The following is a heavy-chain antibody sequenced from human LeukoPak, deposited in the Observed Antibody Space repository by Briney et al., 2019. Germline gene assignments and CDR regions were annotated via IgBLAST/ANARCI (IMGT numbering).Heavy chain of an antibody. J-gene: IGHJ4*02. CDR3: ASGYCSGGSCYEIPGLVDY. Sequence: GGSLRLSCAASGFTFSDYYMSWIRQAPGKGLEWVSYISSSGNTVYYADSVKGRFTISRDNANNSLYLQMNSLRAEDTAVYYCASGYCSGGSCYEIPGLVDYWGQGTLVTVSS. D-gene: IGHD2-15*01. CDR2: ISSSGNTV. CDR1: GFTFSDYY. V-gene: IGHV3-11*01.